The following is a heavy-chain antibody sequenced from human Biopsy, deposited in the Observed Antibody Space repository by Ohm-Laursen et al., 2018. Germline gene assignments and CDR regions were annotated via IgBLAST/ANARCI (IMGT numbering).Heavy chain of an antibody. CDR1: GFKFDDYA. D-gene: IGHD2/OR15-2a*01. J-gene: IGHJ3*02. Sequence: SLRLSCTAVGFKFDDYAMHWVRQTPGRGLEWVSGMSRNNGFIGYADSVRGRFTISRDNGQNSLYLQMNNLITKDTAVYYCARDISPSTFPENTLDIWGQGTMVTVSS. CDR2: MSRNNGFI. CDR3: ARDISPSTFPENTLDI. V-gene: IGHV3-9*01.